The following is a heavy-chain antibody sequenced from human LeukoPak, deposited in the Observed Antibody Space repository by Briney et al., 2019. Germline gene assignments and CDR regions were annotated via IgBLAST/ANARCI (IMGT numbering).Heavy chain of an antibody. Sequence: RGESLKISCKGSGYSFTNSWIGWVRLMPGKGLEWMGIIYPADSDIRYSPSFQGQVTISADKSINTAYLQWSSLKASDTAMYYCARQEYCSGGSCYTWFDSWGQGTLVTVSS. V-gene: IGHV5-51*01. D-gene: IGHD2-15*01. CDR2: IYPADSDI. J-gene: IGHJ5*01. CDR3: ARQEYCSGGSCYTWFDS. CDR1: GYSFTNSW.